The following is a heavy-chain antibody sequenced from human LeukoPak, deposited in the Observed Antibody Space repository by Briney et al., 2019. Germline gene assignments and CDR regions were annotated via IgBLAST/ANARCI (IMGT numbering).Heavy chain of an antibody. V-gene: IGHV4-39*07. CDR2: IYSSGST. Sequence: SETLSLTCTVSGDSISTNSYYWGWIRQPPGKGLEWIGSIYSSGSTYATPSLKSRVTISIDTSKNQFSLKLSSVTAADTAVYYCARGPGCSGGSCYSVDYWGQGTLVTVSS. D-gene: IGHD2-15*01. CDR3: ARGPGCSGGSCYSVDY. J-gene: IGHJ4*02. CDR1: GDSISTNSYY.